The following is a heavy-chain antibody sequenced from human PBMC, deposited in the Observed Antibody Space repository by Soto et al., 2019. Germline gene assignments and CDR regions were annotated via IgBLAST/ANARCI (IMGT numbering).Heavy chain of an antibody. V-gene: IGHV2-5*01. J-gene: IGHJ4*02. Sequence: SGPTLVNPTQTLTLTCTFSGFSLSTSGVGVGWIRQPPGKALEWLALIYWNDDKRYSPSLKSRLTITKDTSKNQVVLTMTNTDPVDTATYYCAHRRDYGDYVDYWGQGTLVTVSS. D-gene: IGHD4-17*01. CDR1: GFSLSTSGVG. CDR3: AHRRDYGDYVDY. CDR2: IYWNDDK.